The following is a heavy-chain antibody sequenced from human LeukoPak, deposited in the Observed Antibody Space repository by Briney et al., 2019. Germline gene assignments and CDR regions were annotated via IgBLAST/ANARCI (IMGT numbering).Heavy chain of an antibody. Sequence: GASVKVSCKASGYTFTGYYMHWVRQAPGQGLEWMGWINPNSGGTNYAQKFQGRVTMTRDTSISTAYMELSRLRSDDTGVYYCARDRYSRRGNSFDPWGQGTLVTVSS. J-gene: IGHJ5*02. CDR3: ARDRYSRRGNSFDP. D-gene: IGHD6-13*01. CDR1: GYTFTGYY. V-gene: IGHV1-2*02. CDR2: INPNSGGT.